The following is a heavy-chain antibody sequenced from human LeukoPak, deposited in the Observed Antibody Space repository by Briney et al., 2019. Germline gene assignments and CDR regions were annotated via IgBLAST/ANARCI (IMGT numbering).Heavy chain of an antibody. CDR3: ARVAVDGYFNSRYYYQYGMDV. D-gene: IGHD3-9*01. CDR1: GGSFSGYY. V-gene: IGHV4-34*01. J-gene: IGHJ6*02. Sequence: SGTLSLTCAVYGGSFSGYYWSWIRQPPGKGLEWIGEINHGGSTNYNPSLKSRVTISVDTSKNQISLKLSSVTAADTAVYYCARVAVDGYFNSRYYYQYGMDVWGQGTTVTVSS. CDR2: INHGGST.